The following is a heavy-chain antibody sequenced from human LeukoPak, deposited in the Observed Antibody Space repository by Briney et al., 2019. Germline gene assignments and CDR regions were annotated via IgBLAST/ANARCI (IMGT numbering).Heavy chain of an antibody. J-gene: IGHJ4*02. V-gene: IGHV5-51*01. CDR2: IYPGDSDT. CDR3: ARVPVEGYCSGGSCFTLDY. CDR1: GYSFTSYW. Sequence: GESLKISCKGSGYSFTSYWIGWARQMPGKGLEWMGIIYPGDSDTRYSPSFQGQVTISADKSISTAYLQWSSLKASDTAMYYCARVPVEGYCSGGSCFTLDYWGQGTLVTVSS. D-gene: IGHD2-15*01.